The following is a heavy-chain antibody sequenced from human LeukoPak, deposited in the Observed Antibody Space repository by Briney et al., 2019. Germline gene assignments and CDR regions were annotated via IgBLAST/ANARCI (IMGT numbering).Heavy chain of an antibody. CDR1: GGSISSYY. CDR2: IYYSGST. Sequence: PSETLSLTCTVSGGSISSYYWSWIRQPPGKGLEWIGYIYYSGSTNYNPSLKSRVTISVDTSKNQFSLKLSSVTAADTAVYYCARVGIHAQDDYWGQGTLVTVSS. V-gene: IGHV4-59*01. CDR3: ARVGIHAQDDY. J-gene: IGHJ4*02. D-gene: IGHD7-27*01.